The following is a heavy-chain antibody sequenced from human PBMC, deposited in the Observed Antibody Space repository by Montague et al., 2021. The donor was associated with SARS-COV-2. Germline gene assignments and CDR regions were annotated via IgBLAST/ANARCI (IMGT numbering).Heavy chain of an antibody. CDR3: AREIAGATVLDY. J-gene: IGHJ4*02. D-gene: IGHD1-26*01. CDR1: GFSLSTSGMC. Sequence: VKPTQTLTLTCTFSGFSLSTSGMCVSWIRQPPGKALEWLARIDWDDDKYYSTSLKTRLTISKDTSKNQVVLTMTNVDPVDTATYYCAREIAGATVLDYWGQGTLVTVSS. V-gene: IGHV2-70*11. CDR2: IDWDDDK.